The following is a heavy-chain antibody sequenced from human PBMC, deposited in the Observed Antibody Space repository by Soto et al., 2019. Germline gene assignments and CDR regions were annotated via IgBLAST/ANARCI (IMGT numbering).Heavy chain of an antibody. CDR2: AIQSGSA. CDR3: ARHADISNFDY. CDR1: GGSFSGHS. J-gene: IGHJ4*02. V-gene: IGHV4-34*12. Sequence: PSETLSLTCAVYGGSFSGHSWNWVRQSPGQRLEWIGEAIQSGSANYNPSLKSRVTISLDTSKNQVSLQLNSVTAADTAVYYCARHADISNFDYWGQGTLVTVSS. D-gene: IGHD3-3*02.